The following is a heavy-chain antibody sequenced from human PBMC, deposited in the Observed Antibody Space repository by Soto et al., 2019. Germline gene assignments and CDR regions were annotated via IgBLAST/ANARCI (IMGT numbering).Heavy chain of an antibody. CDR3: ARGGIVGSTRNYFDY. V-gene: IGHV5-51*01. CDR2: IYPGDSNT. D-gene: IGHD1-26*01. J-gene: IGHJ4*02. CDR1: GYSFTSYW. Sequence: GESLKISCKGSGYSFTSYWIGWVRQMPGKGLEWMGIIYPGDSNTRYSPSLQGQVTISADKSITTAYLQWSSLKASDTAMYYCARGGIVGSTRNYFDYWGQGTLVTVSS.